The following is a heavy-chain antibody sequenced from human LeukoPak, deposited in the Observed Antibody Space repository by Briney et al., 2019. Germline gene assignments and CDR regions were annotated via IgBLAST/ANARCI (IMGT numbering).Heavy chain of an antibody. CDR2: IYPADSDI. CDR3: ARVGATVENAFDI. CDR1: GYSINNYW. V-gene: IGHV5-51*01. Sequence: GESLKISCKGSGYSINNYWIGWVRQMPGKGLEWMGIIYPADSDIRYSPSFQGQVTISADKSISTAYLQWSSLKASGTAMYYCARVGATVENAFDIWGQGTMVTVSS. J-gene: IGHJ3*02. D-gene: IGHD1-26*01.